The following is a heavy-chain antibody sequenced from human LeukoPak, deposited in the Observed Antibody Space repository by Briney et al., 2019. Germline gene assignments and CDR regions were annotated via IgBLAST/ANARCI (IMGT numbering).Heavy chain of an antibody. J-gene: IGHJ6*03. Sequence: GASVKVSCKASGYPFIGNYIHWVRQAPGQGLEWMGIIIPSGGSTTYAQKFQDRVTMTRDTSTSTVYMELSSLRSEDTAVYYCARGDLYYYFYMDVWGKGTTVTVSS. CDR1: GYPFIGNY. CDR3: ARGDLYYYFYMDV. CDR2: IIPSGGST. V-gene: IGHV1-46*01.